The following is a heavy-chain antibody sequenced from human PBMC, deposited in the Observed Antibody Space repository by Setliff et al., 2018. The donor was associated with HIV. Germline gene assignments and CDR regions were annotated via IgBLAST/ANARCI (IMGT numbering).Heavy chain of an antibody. CDR2: INPNSGDT. V-gene: IGHV1-2*02. CDR1: GYTFTGYY. J-gene: IGHJ4*02. CDR3: ARVKQQLAPFDY. D-gene: IGHD6-13*01. Sequence: ASVKVSCKASGYTFTGYYMHWVRQASGQGLEWMGWINPNSGDTNYAQKFQGRVTMTRDTSTSTVYMELRSLKSEDTAVYYCARVKQQLAPFDYWGQGTLVTVSS.